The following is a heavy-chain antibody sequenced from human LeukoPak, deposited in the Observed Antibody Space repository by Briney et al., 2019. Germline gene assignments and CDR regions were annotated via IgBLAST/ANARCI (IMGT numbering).Heavy chain of an antibody. CDR1: GFTFDDYA. D-gene: IGHD5-12*01. CDR3: AKAYGYSGYGLFDY. V-gene: IGHV3-9*01. Sequence: GRSLRLSCEASGFTFDDYAMHWVRQAPGKGLEWVSTINWNSGGIGYADSVKGRFTISRDNSKNTLYLQMNSLRAEDTAVYYCAKAYGYSGYGLFDYWGQGTLVTVSS. J-gene: IGHJ4*02. CDR2: INWNSGGI.